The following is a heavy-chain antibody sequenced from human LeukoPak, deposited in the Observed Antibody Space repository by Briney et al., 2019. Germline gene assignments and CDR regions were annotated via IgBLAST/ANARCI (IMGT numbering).Heavy chain of an antibody. Sequence: SETLSLTCTVSGGSISSYYWSWIRQPAGKGLEWIGRIYTSGSTNYNPSLKSRVTMSVDMSKNQFSLKLSSVTAADTAVYYCAGVGSCTNGVCYIDYWGQGTLVTVSS. D-gene: IGHD2-8*01. CDR1: GGSISSYY. CDR2: IYTSGST. J-gene: IGHJ4*02. CDR3: AGVGSCTNGVCYIDY. V-gene: IGHV4-4*07.